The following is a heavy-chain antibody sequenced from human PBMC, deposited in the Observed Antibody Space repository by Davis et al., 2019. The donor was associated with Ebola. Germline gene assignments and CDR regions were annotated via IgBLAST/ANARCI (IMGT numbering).Heavy chain of an antibody. CDR2: IYYTGST. CDR1: GGPIRSYY. Sequence: MPSEPLSLTCSVSGGPIRSYYWSWIRQPPGKGLEWIGYIYYTGSTNYNPSLKSRVTISVDTSKNQFSLKLRSVTAADTAVYYCARGTYASVGGYWGQGTLVTVSS. D-gene: IGHD3-10*01. CDR3: ARGTYASVGGY. J-gene: IGHJ4*02. V-gene: IGHV4-59*01.